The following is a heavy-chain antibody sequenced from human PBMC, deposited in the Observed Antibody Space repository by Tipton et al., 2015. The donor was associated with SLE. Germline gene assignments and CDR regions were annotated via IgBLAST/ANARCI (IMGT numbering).Heavy chain of an antibody. CDR1: GGSFSGYY. CDR3: ARGRLWLDY. Sequence: TLSLTCAVYGGSFSGYYWSWIRQPAGKGLEWIGHIHTSGSTNYNPSLKSRVTISVDTSKNQFSLKVSSVTAADTAVYYCARGRLWLDYWGQGTLVTVSS. V-gene: IGHV4-4*09. J-gene: IGHJ4*02. CDR2: IHTSGST. D-gene: IGHD3-10*01.